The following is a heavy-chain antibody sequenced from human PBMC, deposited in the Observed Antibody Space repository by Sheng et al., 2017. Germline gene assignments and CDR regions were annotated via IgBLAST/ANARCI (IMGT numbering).Heavy chain of an antibody. Sequence: VQLQESGPGLVKPSGTLSLTCAVSGGSISITNWWSWVRQPPGKGLEWIGEIYHSGSTNYNPSLKSRVTISVDKSKNQFSLKVTXVTAADTAVYYCVRHSGSGSYFDYWGQGTLVTVSS. CDR3: VRHSGSGSYFDY. CDR1: GGSISITNW. V-gene: IGHV4-4*02. D-gene: IGHD3-10*01. CDR2: IYHSGST. J-gene: IGHJ4*02.